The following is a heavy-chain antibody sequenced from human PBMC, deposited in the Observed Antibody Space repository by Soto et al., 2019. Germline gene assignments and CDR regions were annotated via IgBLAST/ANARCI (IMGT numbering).Heavy chain of an antibody. V-gene: IGHV1-69*01. D-gene: IGHD2-8*01. J-gene: IGHJ3*02. Sequence: QVQLVQSGAEVKKPGSSVKVSCKASGGTFSSYAISWVRQAPGQGLEWMGGIIPIFGTANYAQKFQGRVTITADESTSTAYMELSSLRSEDTAVYYCASVPRGPVYATKNAFDIWGQGTMVTVSS. CDR2: IIPIFGTA. CDR3: ASVPRGPVYATKNAFDI. CDR1: GGTFSSYA.